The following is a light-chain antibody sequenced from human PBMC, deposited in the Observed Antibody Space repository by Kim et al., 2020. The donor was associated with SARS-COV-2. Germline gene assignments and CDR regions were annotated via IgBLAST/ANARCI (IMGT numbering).Light chain of an antibody. V-gene: IGKV3-20*01. CDR1: QSVIGTY. CDR3: QQYGSSSRWT. J-gene: IGKJ1*01. Sequence: PGERATPSCRASQSVIGTYLAWYQRRPGQAPRLLIYGASSRATGIPDRVSGGGSGTDFTLTLSRLGPEDFAVYYCQQYGSSSRWTFGQGTKVDIK. CDR2: GAS.